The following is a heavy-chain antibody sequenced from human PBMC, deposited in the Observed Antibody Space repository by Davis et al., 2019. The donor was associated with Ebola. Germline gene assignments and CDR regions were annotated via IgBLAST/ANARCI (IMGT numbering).Heavy chain of an antibody. D-gene: IGHD3-16*02. J-gene: IGHJ4*02. CDR2: INHHGST. Sequence: MPSETLSLTCAVYGGSFSGYYWTWIRPPPGKGLEWIGEINHHGSTHYNPSLKSRVTLSKDTSKNQFSLKLNSVTAADTSMYYCARSRDDFVWGSYRSAREDTYYFDYWSQGSPVTVSS. CDR3: ARSRDDFVWGSYRSAREDTYYFDY. CDR1: GGSFSGYY. V-gene: IGHV4-34*01.